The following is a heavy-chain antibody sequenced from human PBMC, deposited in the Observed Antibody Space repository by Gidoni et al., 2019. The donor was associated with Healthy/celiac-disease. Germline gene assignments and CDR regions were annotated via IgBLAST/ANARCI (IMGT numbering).Heavy chain of an antibody. CDR3: ARDRFVRYNWNDDRNWFDP. J-gene: IGHJ5*02. CDR1: GGTFSSYA. Sequence: QVQLVQSGAEVKKPGSSVKVSCKASGGTFSSYAISWVRQAPGQGLEWMGGIIPIFGTANYAQKFQGRVTITADESTSTAYMELSSLRSEDTAVYYCARDRFVRYNWNDDRNWFDPWGQGTLVTVSS. CDR2: IIPIFGTA. D-gene: IGHD1-20*01. V-gene: IGHV1-69*01.